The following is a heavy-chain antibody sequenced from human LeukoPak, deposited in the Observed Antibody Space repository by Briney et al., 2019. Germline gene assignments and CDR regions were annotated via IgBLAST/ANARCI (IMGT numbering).Heavy chain of an antibody. CDR3: ASRPHDFWSGSIRD. D-gene: IGHD3-3*01. CDR2: ISGSGGST. Sequence: PGGSLRLSCAASGFTFSSYAMSWVRQAPGKGLEWVSAISGSGGSTYYADSVKGRFTISRDNSKNTLYLQMNSLRAEDTAVYYCASRPHDFWSGSIRDWGQGTLVTVSS. CDR1: GFTFSSYA. V-gene: IGHV3-23*01. J-gene: IGHJ4*02.